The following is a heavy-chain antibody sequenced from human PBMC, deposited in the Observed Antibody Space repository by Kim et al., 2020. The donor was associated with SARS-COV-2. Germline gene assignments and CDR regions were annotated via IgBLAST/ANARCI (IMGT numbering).Heavy chain of an antibody. CDR2: IRSKAYGGTT. Sequence: GGSLRLSCTASGFTFGDYAMSWFRQAPGKGLEWVGFIRSKAYGGTTEYAASVKGRFTISRDDSKSIAYLQMNSLKTEDTAVYYCTRDYRLLGGVPAAKEGGYWGQGTLVTVSS. CDR3: TRDYRLLGGVPAAKEGGY. D-gene: IGHD2-2*01. V-gene: IGHV3-49*03. CDR1: GFTFGDYA. J-gene: IGHJ4*02.